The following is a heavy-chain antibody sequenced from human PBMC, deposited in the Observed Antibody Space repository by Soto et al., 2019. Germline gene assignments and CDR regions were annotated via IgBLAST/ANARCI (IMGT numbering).Heavy chain of an antibody. D-gene: IGHD3-16*01. V-gene: IGHV3-53*01. CDR2: IFSAGMT. J-gene: IGHJ4*02. CDR1: GSTVKGNY. Sequence: GGPLRLSCAPSGSTVKGNYVGWARQASGKGSEWVSIIFSAGMTYYTDSEKGRVTISKATSKNTLSPQTNSLRADDTAVYVCAGASNYTSVWEYWGLGTPATASS. CDR3: AGASNYTSVWEY.